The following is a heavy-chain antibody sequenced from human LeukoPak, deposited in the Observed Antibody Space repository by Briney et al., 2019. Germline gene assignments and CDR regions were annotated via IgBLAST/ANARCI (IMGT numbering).Heavy chain of an antibody. D-gene: IGHD3-22*01. V-gene: IGHV4-34*01. CDR2: INHSGST. J-gene: IGHJ5*02. CDR3: ARVSDYYDSSGQTFDP. CDR1: GGSFSGYY. Sequence: SETLSLTCAVYGGSFSGYYWSWIRQPPGKGLEWIGEINHSGSTNYNPSLKSRVTISVDTSKNQFSLKLSSVTAADTAVYYCARVSDYYDSSGQTFDPWGQGTLVTVSS.